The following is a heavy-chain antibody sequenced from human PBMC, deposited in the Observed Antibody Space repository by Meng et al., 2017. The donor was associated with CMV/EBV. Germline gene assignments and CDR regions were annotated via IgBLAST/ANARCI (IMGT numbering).Heavy chain of an antibody. CDR2: IYPGDYDT. D-gene: IGHD1-1*01. CDR1: GYSFTSYW. Sequence: KVSCKGSGYSFTSYWIGWVRQMPGKGLEWMGIIYPGDYDTRYSPSFQGQVTISADKSISTAYLQWSSLKASDTAMYYCARRGLEWPRDPNYYFDYWGQGKLVTVSS. CDR3: ARRGLEWPRDPNYYFDY. V-gene: IGHV5-51*01. J-gene: IGHJ4*02.